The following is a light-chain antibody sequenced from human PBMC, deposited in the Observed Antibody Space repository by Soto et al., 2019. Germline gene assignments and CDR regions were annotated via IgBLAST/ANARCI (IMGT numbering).Light chain of an antibody. V-gene: IGLV2-14*01. CDR3: ISYTGGSTYV. Sequence: QSALTQPASVSGSPGQSITISCTGTSSDIGGYKYVSWYQQHPGKAPKLMLYDVSNRPSGVSNRFSGSKSGNTATLTISGLQGEEEAEYYCISYTGGSTYVFGTGTKLTVL. CDR1: SSDIGGYKY. J-gene: IGLJ1*01. CDR2: DVS.